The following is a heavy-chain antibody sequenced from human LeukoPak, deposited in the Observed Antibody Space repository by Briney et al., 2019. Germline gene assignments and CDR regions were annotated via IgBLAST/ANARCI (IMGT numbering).Heavy chain of an antibody. V-gene: IGHV4-30-4*08. CDR2: IYYSGST. Sequence: TLSLTCTVSGGSISSGDYYWSWIRQPPGKGLEWIGYIYYSGSTYYNPSLKSRVTISVDTSKNQFSLKLSSVTAADTAVYYCARLIGVQNAFDIWGQGTMVTVSS. D-gene: IGHD3-3*01. J-gene: IGHJ3*02. CDR3: ARLIGVQNAFDI. CDR1: GGSISSGDYY.